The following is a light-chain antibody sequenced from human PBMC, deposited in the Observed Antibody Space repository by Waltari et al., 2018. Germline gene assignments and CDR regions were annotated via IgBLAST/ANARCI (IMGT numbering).Light chain of an antibody. CDR1: AIISNDH. Sequence: EIVLTQFPDTLSLSPGERVALSCRASAIISNDHLSWYQQQPGQAPRLLIYGASRRATSVPDRFSGSGSWTDFTLTISRLEPEDFAFYYCHKYGSPPLTFGGGVKVEIK. V-gene: IGKV3-20*01. CDR3: HKYGSPPLT. J-gene: IGKJ4*01. CDR2: GAS.